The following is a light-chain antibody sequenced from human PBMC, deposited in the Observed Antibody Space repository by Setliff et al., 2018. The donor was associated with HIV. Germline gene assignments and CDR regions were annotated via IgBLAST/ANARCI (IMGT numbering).Light chain of an antibody. V-gene: IGLV2-14*01. J-gene: IGLJ2*01. Sequence: QSVLPQPASVSGSPGQSIAISCTGTGSDVGAYNYVSWYQQHPGKAPKVIIYEVSNRPSGVSNRFSGSKSGNTASLTISGLQAEDEGDYYCSSFTSSDTVVFGGGTKVTVL. CDR2: EVS. CDR3: SSFTSSDTVV. CDR1: GSDVGAYNY.